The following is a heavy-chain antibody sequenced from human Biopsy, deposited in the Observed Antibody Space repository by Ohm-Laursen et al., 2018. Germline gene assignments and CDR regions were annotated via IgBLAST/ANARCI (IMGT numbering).Heavy chain of an antibody. J-gene: IGHJ5*02. CDR3: AKDLLEWLEPP. Sequence: VASVKVSCKASRYTFTGDYIHWVRQAPGQRLEWMGWIDPKYGDTKFAQKFQGRVTMTRDPSTSTIYMDLSSLGSDDTAVYYCAKDLLEWLEPPWGQGTLVIVSS. CDR2: IDPKYGDT. D-gene: IGHD3-3*01. CDR1: RYTFTGDY. V-gene: IGHV1-2*02.